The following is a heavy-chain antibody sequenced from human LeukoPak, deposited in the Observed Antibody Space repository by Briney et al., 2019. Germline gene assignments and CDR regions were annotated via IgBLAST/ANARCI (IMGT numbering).Heavy chain of an antibody. CDR2: IYSGGST. Sequence: GGSLRLSCAASGFTVSSNYMSWVRQAPGKGLEWVSVIYSGGSTYYAVSVKGRFTISRDISTNTLYLQMSSLRAEDTAVYYCARHNDYGGNSLGYWGQGTLVTVSS. J-gene: IGHJ4*02. V-gene: IGHV3-53*01. CDR1: GFTVSSNY. D-gene: IGHD4-23*01. CDR3: ARHNDYGGNSLGY.